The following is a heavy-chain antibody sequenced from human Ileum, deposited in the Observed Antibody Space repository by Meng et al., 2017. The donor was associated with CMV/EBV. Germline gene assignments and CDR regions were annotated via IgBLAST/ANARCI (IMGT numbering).Heavy chain of an antibody. D-gene: IGHD3-22*01. V-gene: IGHV4-34*01. CDR1: GGSFSDYY. J-gene: IGHJ4*02. Sequence: CAVDGGSFSDYYWNWSRQPPGKGLEWIGEINNSGSTSYEPYLKSRITISLDTSKNQFSLKLSSVTAADTAFYYCERATRNYDSSGFVYWGQGTLVTVSS. CDR2: INNSGST. CDR3: ERATRNYDSSGFVY.